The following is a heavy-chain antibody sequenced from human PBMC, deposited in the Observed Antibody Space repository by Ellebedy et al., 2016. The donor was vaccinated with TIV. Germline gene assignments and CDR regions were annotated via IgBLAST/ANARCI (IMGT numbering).Heavy chain of an antibody. Sequence: PGGSLRLSCAASGFTFRSYAMHWVRQAPGKGLEWVALISDDGSHKYYADSVTGRVSVSRHNSESTLYLEMNSLRPEDTAVYFCARGPQSNMIEVVVPPRYWGQGSLVIVSS. CDR2: ISDDGSHK. CDR1: GFTFRSYA. D-gene: IGHD3-22*01. CDR3: ARGPQSNMIEVVVPPRY. J-gene: IGHJ4*02. V-gene: IGHV3-30*03.